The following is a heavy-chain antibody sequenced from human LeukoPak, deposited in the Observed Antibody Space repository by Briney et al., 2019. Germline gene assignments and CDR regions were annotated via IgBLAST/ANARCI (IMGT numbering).Heavy chain of an antibody. CDR2: IYHSGSM. D-gene: IGHD3-10*01. J-gene: IGHJ5*02. Sequence: SETLSLTCTVSGGSINSSDYYWGWIRQPPGKGLEWIGSIYHSGSMYASLKSRVTISGDTSKNQFSLKLSSVTASDTAVYYCARDAITMVRGVIMPTNWFDPWGQGTLVTVSS. V-gene: IGHV4-39*07. CDR1: GGSINSSDYY. CDR3: ARDAITMVRGVIMPTNWFDP.